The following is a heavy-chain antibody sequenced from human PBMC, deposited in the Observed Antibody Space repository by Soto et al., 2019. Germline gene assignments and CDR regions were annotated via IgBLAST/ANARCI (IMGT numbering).Heavy chain of an antibody. CDR1: GFTFSDYY. Sequence: QVQLVESGGGLVKPGGSLRLSCAASGFTFSDYYMSWIRQAPGKGLEWVSYISSSSSYTNYADSVKGRFTISRDNAQNSRYLQMNSLRAEDTAVYYCARGRDSSGTDDAFDIWCQGTMVTFSS. CDR2: ISSSSSYT. D-gene: IGHD3-22*01. J-gene: IGHJ3*02. V-gene: IGHV3-11*05. CDR3: ARGRDSSGTDDAFDI.